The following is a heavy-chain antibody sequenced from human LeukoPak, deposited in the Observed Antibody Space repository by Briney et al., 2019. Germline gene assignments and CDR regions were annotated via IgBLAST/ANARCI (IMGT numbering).Heavy chain of an antibody. D-gene: IGHD3-10*01. CDR1: AFTFSNYW. V-gene: IGHV3-30*03. CDR2: ISFSGTTE. Sequence: GGSLRLSCAASAFTFSNYWMSWVRQAPGKGLEWVAYISFSGTTEDYADSLEGRFTISRDNSESKVYLQMSSLRSEDTAVYYCARGWFGLDPWGQGTQVIVSS. J-gene: IGHJ5*02. CDR3: ARGWFGLDP.